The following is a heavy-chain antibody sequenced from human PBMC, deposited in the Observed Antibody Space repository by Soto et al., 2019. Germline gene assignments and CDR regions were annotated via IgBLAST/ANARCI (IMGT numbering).Heavy chain of an antibody. D-gene: IGHD6-13*01. CDR2: IWYDGSNK. V-gene: IGHV3-33*01. CDR1: GFTFSSYG. CDR3: ARDSSSWPDYYYYGMDV. J-gene: IGHJ6*02. Sequence: QVQLVESGGGVVQPGRSLRLSCAASGFTFSSYGMHWVRQAPGKGLEWVAVIWYDGSNKYYADSVKGRFTISRDNSKNTLYLQMNSLRAEDTAVYYCARDSSSWPDYYYYGMDVWGQGTTVTVSS.